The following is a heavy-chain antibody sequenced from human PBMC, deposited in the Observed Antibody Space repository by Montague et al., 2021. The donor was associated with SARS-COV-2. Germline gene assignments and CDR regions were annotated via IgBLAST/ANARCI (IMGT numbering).Heavy chain of an antibody. D-gene: IGHD6-13*01. CDR3: ARGGGVYSSSWSAPNWFDP. J-gene: IGHJ5*02. Sequence: TLSLTCTVSGGSISSGGYYWSWIRQHPGKGLEWIGYIYYSGSTYYNPSLKSRVTISVDTSKNQFSLKLSSVTAADTAVYYCARGGGVYSSSWSAPNWFDPWGQGTLVTVSS. CDR1: GGSISSGGYY. V-gene: IGHV4-31*03. CDR2: IYYSGST.